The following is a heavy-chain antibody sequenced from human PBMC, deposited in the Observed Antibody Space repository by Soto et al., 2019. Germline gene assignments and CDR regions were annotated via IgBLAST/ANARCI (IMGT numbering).Heavy chain of an antibody. CDR2: ISYDGRDT. J-gene: IGHJ6*02. Sequence: QVQLVESGGGVVQPGTSLRLSCAASGFTFNTYAMHWVRQAPGKGLEWVAVISYDGRDTFSADSVKGRFTISRDNSKNTLYLRMNSLRVEDTAVYSCARDDNGGPYYYYGMNVWGQGTTVTVSS. CDR1: GFTFNTYA. CDR3: ARDDNGGPYYYYGMNV. D-gene: IGHD1-20*01. V-gene: IGHV3-30*04.